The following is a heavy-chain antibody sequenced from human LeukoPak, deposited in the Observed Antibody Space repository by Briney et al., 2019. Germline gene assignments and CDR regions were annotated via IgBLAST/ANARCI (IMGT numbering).Heavy chain of an antibody. V-gene: IGHV4-59*12. CDR2: IYYSGST. CDR3: ARDHTYYYYMDV. J-gene: IGHJ6*03. CDR1: GGSISSYY. Sequence: SENLSLTCTVSGGSISSYYWSWIRQPPGKGLEWIGYIYYSGSTNYNPSLKSRVTISVDTSKNQFSLKLSSVTAADTAVYYCARDHTYYYYMDVWGKGTTVTVSS.